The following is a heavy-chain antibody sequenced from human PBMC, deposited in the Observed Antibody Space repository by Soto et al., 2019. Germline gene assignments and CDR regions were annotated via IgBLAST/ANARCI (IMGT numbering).Heavy chain of an antibody. CDR3: ARDTIFGVVINNWFDP. J-gene: IGHJ5*02. CDR2: ISAYNGNT. D-gene: IGHD3-3*01. CDR1: GYTFTSYG. Sequence: ASVKVSCKASGYTFTSYGISWVRQAPGQGLEWMGWISAYNGNTNYAQKLQGRVTMTTDTSTSTAYMKLRSLRSDDTAVYYCARDTIFGVVINNWFDPWGQGTLVTVSS. V-gene: IGHV1-18*01.